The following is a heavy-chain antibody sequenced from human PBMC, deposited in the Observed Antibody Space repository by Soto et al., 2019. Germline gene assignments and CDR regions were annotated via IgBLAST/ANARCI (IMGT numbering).Heavy chain of an antibody. CDR1: GGSIRSGDYY. Sequence: ASETLSLTCTVSGGSIRSGDYYWSWLRQHPGKGLEWIGYIYYNGGTYYNPSLKSRVTISVDTSKNQFSLKLTSVTAADTAVYYCARGGYSYGNYFDFWGQGALVTVSS. J-gene: IGHJ4*02. V-gene: IGHV4-31*03. CDR3: ARGGYSYGNYFDF. D-gene: IGHD5-18*01. CDR2: IYYNGGT.